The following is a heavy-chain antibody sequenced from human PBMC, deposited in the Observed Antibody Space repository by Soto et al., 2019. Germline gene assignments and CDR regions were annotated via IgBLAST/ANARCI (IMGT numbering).Heavy chain of an antibody. CDR3: ARLRLVVVPAATHGMDV. CDR2: IDPSDSYT. CDR1: GYSFTSYW. Sequence: PGESLKISCTGSGYSFTSYWISWVRQMPGKGLEWMGRIDPSDSYTNYSPSFQGHVTISADKSISTAYLQWSSLKASDTAMYYCARLRLVVVPAATHGMDVWGQGTTVTVSS. D-gene: IGHD2-2*01. J-gene: IGHJ6*02. V-gene: IGHV5-10-1*01.